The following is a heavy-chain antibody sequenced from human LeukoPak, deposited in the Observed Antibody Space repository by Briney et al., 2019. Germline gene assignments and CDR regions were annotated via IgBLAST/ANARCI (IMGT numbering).Heavy chain of an antibody. D-gene: IGHD4-17*01. V-gene: IGHV3-7*01. J-gene: IGHJ4*02. Sequence: GGSLRLSCAASGFTFRSYWMSWVRQAPGKGLEWVANINQDGSEKNYVDSVKGRLTIFRDNPKNSLYLEMDSLRVEDTAVYYCAREYDYGDPGIDYWGQGALVTVSS. CDR2: INQDGSEK. CDR1: GFTFRSYW. CDR3: AREYDYGDPGIDY.